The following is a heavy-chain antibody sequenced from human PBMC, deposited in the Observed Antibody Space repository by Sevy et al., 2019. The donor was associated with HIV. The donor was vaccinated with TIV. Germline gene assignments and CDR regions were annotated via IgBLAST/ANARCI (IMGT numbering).Heavy chain of an antibody. CDR3: AREERGGFGYGMDV. D-gene: IGHD5-12*01. CDR2: IIPIFGTA. CDR1: GGTFSSYA. J-gene: IGHJ6*02. Sequence: ASVKVSCKASGGTFSSYAISWVRQAPGQGLEWMGGIIPIFGTANYARKFQGRVTITAGESTSTAYMELGSLGSEDTAVYYCAREERGGFGYGMDVWGQGTTVTVSS. V-gene: IGHV1-69*13.